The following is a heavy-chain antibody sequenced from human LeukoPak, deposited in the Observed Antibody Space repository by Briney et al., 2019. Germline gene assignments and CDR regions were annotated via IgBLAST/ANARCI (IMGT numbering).Heavy chain of an antibody. Sequence: GGSLRLSCVVSGFTFSNFWMSWVRQAPGKGLEWVANIKVDGSEKYYMDSVKGRFTISRDNSKNTLYLQMNSLRAEDTAVYYCARDVWGSGGYWGQGMLVTVSS. CDR1: GFTFSNFW. V-gene: IGHV3-7*03. D-gene: IGHD2-8*01. CDR2: IKVDGSEK. CDR3: ARDVWGSGGY. J-gene: IGHJ4*02.